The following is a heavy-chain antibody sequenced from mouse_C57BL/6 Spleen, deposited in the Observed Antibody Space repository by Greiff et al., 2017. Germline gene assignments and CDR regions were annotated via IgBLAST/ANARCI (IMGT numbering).Heavy chain of an antibody. Sequence: LQQPGAELVKPGASVKLSCKASGYTFTSYWMHWVKQRPGQGLEWIGMIHPNSGSTNYNEKFKSKATLTVDKSSSTAYMQLSSLTSEDSAVYYCARRDGNYHAMDYWGQGTSVTVSS. D-gene: IGHD2-1*01. CDR3: ARRDGNYHAMDY. CDR1: GYTFTSYW. J-gene: IGHJ4*01. CDR2: IHPNSGST. V-gene: IGHV1-64*01.